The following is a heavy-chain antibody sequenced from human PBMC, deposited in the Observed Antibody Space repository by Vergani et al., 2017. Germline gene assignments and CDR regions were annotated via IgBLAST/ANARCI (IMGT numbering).Heavy chain of an antibody. Sequence: QVQLVQSGAEVKKPGASVKVSCKASGYTFTSYYMHWVRQAPGQGLEWMGIINPSGGSTSYAQKFQGRVTMTRETSTSTVYMELSSLRSEDTAVYYCERELRLGELVDYWGQGTLVTVSS. J-gene: IGHJ4*02. D-gene: IGHD3-16*01. V-gene: IGHV1-46*01. CDR3: ERELRLGELVDY. CDR1: GYTFTSYY. CDR2: INPSGGST.